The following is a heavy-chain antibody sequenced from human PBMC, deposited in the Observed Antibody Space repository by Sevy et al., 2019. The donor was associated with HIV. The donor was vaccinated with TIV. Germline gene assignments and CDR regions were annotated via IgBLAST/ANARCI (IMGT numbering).Heavy chain of an antibody. CDR3: VRTAPLGSIWYFDL. J-gene: IGHJ2*01. V-gene: IGHV4-39*01. CDR1: GGSIRSSSFY. CDR2: IYYTGSP. Sequence: SETLSLTCTVSGGSIRSSSFYWGWIRQPPGKGLEWIGSIYYTGSPQYNPSLKSRVIIPVDTSKNQFSLRLSSVTAADTAVYYCVRTAPLGSIWYFDLWGRGTLVTVSS. D-gene: IGHD3-10*01.